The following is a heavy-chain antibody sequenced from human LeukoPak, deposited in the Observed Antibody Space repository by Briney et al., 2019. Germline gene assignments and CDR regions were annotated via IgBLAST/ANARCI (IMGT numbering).Heavy chain of an antibody. CDR3: ARRSRGVIVTYYYYMDV. J-gene: IGHJ6*03. Sequence: PSETLSLTCTVSGGSMKNNYWNWIRQSPGKGLEWIGYIFDTGNTNYNPSLESRVTISLDTSKSQFSLKLTSVTAADTAAYYCARRSRGVIVTYYYYMDVWGKGTTVTISS. V-gene: IGHV4-59*01. CDR1: GGSMKNNY. CDR2: IFDTGNT. D-gene: IGHD3-10*01.